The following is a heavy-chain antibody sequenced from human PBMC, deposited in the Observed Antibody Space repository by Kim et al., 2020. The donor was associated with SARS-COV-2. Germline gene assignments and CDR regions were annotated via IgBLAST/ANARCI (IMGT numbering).Heavy chain of an antibody. V-gene: IGHV4-31*03. CDR1: GGSISSGGYY. D-gene: IGHD5-12*01. CDR3: ARDQSRDGYRYWYFDL. CDR2: IYYSGST. J-gene: IGHJ2*01. Sequence: SETLSLTCTVSGGSISSGGYYWSWIRQHPGKGLEWIGYIYYSGSTYYNPSLKSRVTISVDTSKNQFSLKLSSVTAADTAVYYCARDQSRDGYRYWYFDLWGRGTLVTVSS.